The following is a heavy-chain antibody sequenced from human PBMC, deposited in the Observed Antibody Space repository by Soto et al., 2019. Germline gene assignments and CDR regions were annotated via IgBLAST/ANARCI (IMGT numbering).Heavy chain of an antibody. D-gene: IGHD6-13*01. CDR3: ARMGDSSSWYDFFDY. CDR2: IYPADSET. Sequence: PGESLKISCRGSGYSFSSYWIGWVRQMPGKGLEWMGIIYPADSETRYSPSFQGQVTISADKSISTAYLQWSSLKASDTAMYYCARMGDSSSWYDFFDYWGQGTLVTVSS. CDR1: GYSFSSYW. J-gene: IGHJ4*02. V-gene: IGHV5-51*01.